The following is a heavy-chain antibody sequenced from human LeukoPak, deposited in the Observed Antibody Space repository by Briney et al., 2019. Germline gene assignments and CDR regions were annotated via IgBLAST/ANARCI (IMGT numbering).Heavy chain of an antibody. Sequence: ASVKVSCKVSGYTLTELSMHWVRQAPGKGLERMGGFDPEDGETIYAQKSQGRVTMTEDTSTDTAYMELSSLRSEDTAVYYSATGGHRGEPSSYYDILTGYYNDGGDFDYWGQGTLVTVSS. CDR1: GYTLTELS. CDR2: FDPEDGET. V-gene: IGHV1-24*01. D-gene: IGHD3-9*01. CDR3: ATGGHRGEPSSYYDILTGYYNDGGDFDY. J-gene: IGHJ4*02.